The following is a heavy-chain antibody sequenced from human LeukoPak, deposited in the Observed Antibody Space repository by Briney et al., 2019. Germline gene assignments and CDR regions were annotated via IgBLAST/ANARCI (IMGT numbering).Heavy chain of an antibody. CDR3: ARERGGKNRDSSGYYFDY. Sequence: PGGSLRLSCAASALTFSNYEMNWVRQAPGQGLEWISYINKSGTTIYYAGSVKGRFTISRDNAKNSLYLQMNSLRVEDTAVYYCARERGGKNRDSSGYYFDYWGQGTLVTVSS. J-gene: IGHJ4*02. D-gene: IGHD3-22*01. CDR1: ALTFSNYE. V-gene: IGHV3-48*03. CDR2: INKSGTTI.